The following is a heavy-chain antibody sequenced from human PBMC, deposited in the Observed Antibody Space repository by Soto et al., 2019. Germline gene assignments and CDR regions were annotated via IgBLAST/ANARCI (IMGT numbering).Heavy chain of an antibody. J-gene: IGHJ4*02. D-gene: IGHD2-15*01. V-gene: IGHV1-69*01. CDR1: GGTFSSYA. CDR2: IIPIFGTA. Sequence: QVQLVQSGAEVKKPGSSVKVSCKASGGTFSSYAISWVRQAPGQGLEWMGGIIPIFGTANYAQKFQGRVTITADESTSTAYMERSSLRYEDTAVYYCAFIPGGYCSGGSCYQLACWGQGTLVTVSS. CDR3: AFIPGGYCSGGSCYQLAC.